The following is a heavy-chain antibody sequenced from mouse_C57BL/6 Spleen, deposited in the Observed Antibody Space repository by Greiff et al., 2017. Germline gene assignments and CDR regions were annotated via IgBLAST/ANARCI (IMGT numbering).Heavy chain of an antibody. D-gene: IGHD1-1*01. V-gene: IGHV1-54*01. CDR1: GYAFTNYL. J-gene: IGHJ1*03. Sequence: QVQLKESGAELVRPGTSVKVSCKASGYAFTNYLIEWVKQRPGQGLEWIGVINPGSGGTNYNEKFKGKATLTADKSSSTAYMQLSSLTSEDSAVYFCARSTTVVATGYFDVGGTGTTVTVSS. CDR3: ARSTTVVATGYFDV. CDR2: INPGSGGT.